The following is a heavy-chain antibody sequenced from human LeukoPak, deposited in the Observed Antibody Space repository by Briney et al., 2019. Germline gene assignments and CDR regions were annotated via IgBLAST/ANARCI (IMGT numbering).Heavy chain of an antibody. CDR3: AMRYCTNGVCYYDY. D-gene: IGHD2-8*01. CDR2: IYYSGST. Sequence: SPQTLSLTCTVSGGSISSGDYYWSWIRQPPGKGLEWIGYIYYSGSTYYNPSLKSRVTISVDTSKNQFSLKLSSVAAADTAVYYCAMRYCTNGVCYYDYWGQGTLVTVSS. CDR1: GGSISSGDYY. V-gene: IGHV4-30-4*08. J-gene: IGHJ4*02.